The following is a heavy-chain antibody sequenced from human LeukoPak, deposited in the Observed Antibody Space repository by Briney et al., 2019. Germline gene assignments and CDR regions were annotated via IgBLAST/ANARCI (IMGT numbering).Heavy chain of an antibody. CDR3: AREVLIVVEPAANTVDY. CDR2: IDKSGTYI. J-gene: IGHJ4*02. CDR1: GFTFRDYT. D-gene: IGHD2-15*01. Sequence: GGSLRLSCAASGFTFRDYTMNWVRQAPGKGLEWVSAIDKSGTYIKYADSVKGRFTVSRDNAKNSVFLQMNSLRVEDTAVYFCAREVLIVVEPAANTVDYWGQGTLVTVSS. V-gene: IGHV3-21*01.